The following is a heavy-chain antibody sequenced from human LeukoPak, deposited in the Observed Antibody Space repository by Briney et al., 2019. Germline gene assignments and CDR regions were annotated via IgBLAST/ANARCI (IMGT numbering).Heavy chain of an antibody. CDR2: INHSGST. CDR3: ARAYYCTNGVCYTHYYYGMDV. J-gene: IGHJ6*02. Sequence: KPSETLSLTCAVYGGSFSGYYWSWIRQPPGKGLEWIGEINHSGSTNYNPSLKSRVTISVDTSKNQFSLKLSSVTAADTAVYYCARAYYCTNGVCYTHYYYGMDVWGQGTTVTVSS. D-gene: IGHD2-8*01. V-gene: IGHV4-34*01. CDR1: GGSFSGYY.